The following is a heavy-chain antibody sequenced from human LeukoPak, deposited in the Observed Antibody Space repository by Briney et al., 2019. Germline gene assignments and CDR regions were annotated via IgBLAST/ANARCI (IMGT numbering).Heavy chain of an antibody. CDR3: ASLEMDY. CDR1: GYSISSGYY. Sequence: SETLSLTCAVSGYSISSGYYWGWIRQPPGKGLEWIGSIYHSGSTYYNPSLKSRVTISVGTSKNQFSLKLSSVTAADTAVYYCASLEMDYCGQGSLVTVSS. CDR2: IYHSGST. J-gene: IGHJ4*02. V-gene: IGHV4-38-2*01.